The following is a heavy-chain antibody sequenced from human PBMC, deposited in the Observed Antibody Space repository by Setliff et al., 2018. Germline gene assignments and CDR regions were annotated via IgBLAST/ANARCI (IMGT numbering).Heavy chain of an antibody. D-gene: IGHD2-21*02. J-gene: IGHJ4*02. CDR2: IYPSGGT. CDR1: GGSISSGHYY. V-gene: IGHV4-61*02. CDR3: ARDLYCGGHCYQLFDS. Sequence: TLSLTCTVSGGSISSGHYYWNWIRQPAGKGLEWIGRIYPSGGTNYNPSLKSRVTMSVDTSKNHFSLKLTSVTAADTAVYYCARDLYCGGHCYQLFDSWGQGTLVTVSS.